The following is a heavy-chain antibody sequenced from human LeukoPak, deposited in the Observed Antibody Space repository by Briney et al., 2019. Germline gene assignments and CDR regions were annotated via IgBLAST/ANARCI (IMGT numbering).Heavy chain of an antibody. Sequence: ASVKVSCKTSGYTFTGYYMHWVGQAPGQGIEWMGWIYPSTGGTNYAAKFQGRVTMTRHTSSTTAYMELSRLQSDDTAVYYCAREFQRGWDYWGQGTLVPVSS. CDR3: AREFQRGWDY. D-gene: IGHD3-10*01. CDR1: GYTFTGYY. CDR2: IYPSTGGT. V-gene: IGHV1-2*02. J-gene: IGHJ4*02.